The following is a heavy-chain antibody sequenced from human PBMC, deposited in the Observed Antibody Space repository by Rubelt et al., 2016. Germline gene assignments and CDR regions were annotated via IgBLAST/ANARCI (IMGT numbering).Heavy chain of an antibody. D-gene: IGHD1-26*01. J-gene: IGHJ4*02. Sequence: YYADSVKGRFTISRDNSKNTLYLQMNSLRAEDTAVYYCARGPIVGATIADYWGQGTLVTVSS. V-gene: IGHV3-30*07. CDR3: ARGPIVGATIADY.